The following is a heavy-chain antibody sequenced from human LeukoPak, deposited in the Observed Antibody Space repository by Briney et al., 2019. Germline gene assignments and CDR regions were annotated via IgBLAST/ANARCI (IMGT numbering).Heavy chain of an antibody. V-gene: IGHV4-34*01. CDR2: INHSGST. Sequence: SETLSLTCAVYGGSFSGYYWSWIRQPPGKGLEWIGEINHSGSTNYNPSLKSRVTISVDTSKNLFSLRLNSVTAADTAVYYCARLDDYWGQGTLVTVSS. CDR3: ARLDDY. CDR1: GGSFSGYY. J-gene: IGHJ4*02.